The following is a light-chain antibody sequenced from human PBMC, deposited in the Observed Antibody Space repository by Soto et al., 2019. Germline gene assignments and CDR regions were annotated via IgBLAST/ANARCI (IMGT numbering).Light chain of an antibody. V-gene: IGKV3-15*01. CDR2: GAS. J-gene: IGKJ5*01. Sequence: EIMLKQSPATLSLSPGERAALSCKASQSVHNFLAWYQQKPGQAPRLLIYGASTRATGIPARFSGSGSGTEFTLTISSLQSEDFAVYYCQQYNNWPPITFGQGTLLEIK. CDR3: QQYNNWPPIT. CDR1: QSVHNF.